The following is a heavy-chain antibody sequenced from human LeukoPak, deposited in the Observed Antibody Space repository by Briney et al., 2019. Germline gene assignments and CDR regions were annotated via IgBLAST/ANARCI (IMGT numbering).Heavy chain of an antibody. CDR3: ARALIGWFGELTKDGSGAFDI. CDR1: GFTFSSYE. V-gene: IGHV3-48*03. Sequence: GGSLRLSCAASGFTFSSYEMNWVRQAPGKGLEWVSYISSSGSTIYYADSVKGRFTISRDNAKNALYLQMNSLRAKDTAVYYCARALIGWFGELTKDGSGAFDIWGQGTMVTASS. D-gene: IGHD3-10*01. CDR2: ISSSGSTI. J-gene: IGHJ3*02.